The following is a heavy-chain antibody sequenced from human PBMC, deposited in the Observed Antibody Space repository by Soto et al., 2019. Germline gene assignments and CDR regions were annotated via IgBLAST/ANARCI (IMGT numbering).Heavy chain of an antibody. Sequence: QVQLVQSGAEVKKPGASVKVSCKASGDTFTDYYIHWVRQAPGQGLAWMGTVNPSGGHTTYAQHFLGRMTMTRDTSTSTLYMELTSLTSEDTAIYYCARGGHVVVVTAALDYWGQGTLGTVSS. J-gene: IGHJ4*02. D-gene: IGHD2-21*02. V-gene: IGHV1-46*01. CDR2: VNPSGGHT. CDR1: GDTFTDYY. CDR3: ARGGHVVVVTAALDY.